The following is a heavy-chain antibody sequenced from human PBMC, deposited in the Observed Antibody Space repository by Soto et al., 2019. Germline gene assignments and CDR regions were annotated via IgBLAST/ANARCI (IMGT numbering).Heavy chain of an antibody. CDR2: ISYDGSNK. V-gene: IGHV3-30*04. Sequence: GGSLRLSCAASGFTFSSYAMHWVRQAPGKGLEWVAVISYDGSNKYYADSVKGRFTISRDNSKNTLYLQMNRLRAEYSSVYYCARGMVGATILIFHLWGQGTLVTVSS. D-gene: IGHD1-26*01. CDR1: GFTFSSYA. CDR3: ARGMVGATILIFHL. J-gene: IGHJ1*01.